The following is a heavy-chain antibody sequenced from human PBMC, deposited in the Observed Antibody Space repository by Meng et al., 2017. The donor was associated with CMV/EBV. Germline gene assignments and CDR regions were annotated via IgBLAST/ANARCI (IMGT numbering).Heavy chain of an antibody. CDR3: ARRATLSYYYYYYGMDV. J-gene: IGHJ6*02. V-gene: IGHV3-7*01. D-gene: IGHD2-15*01. CDR2: IKQDGSEK. CDR1: GFTFSSYW. Sequence: GGSLRLSCAASGFTFSSYWMSWVRQAPGKGLEWVANIKQDGSEKYYVDSVKGRFTISRDNAKNSLYLQMNSLRAEDTAVYYCARRATLSYYYYYYGMDVWGQGTTVTVSS.